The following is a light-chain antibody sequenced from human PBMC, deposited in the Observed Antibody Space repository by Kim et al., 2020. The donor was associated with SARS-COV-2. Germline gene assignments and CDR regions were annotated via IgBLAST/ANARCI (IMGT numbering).Light chain of an antibody. CDR3: QSYDSSNRV. CDR2: EDN. J-gene: IGLJ3*02. CDR1: SGSIASNY. V-gene: IGLV6-57*01. Sequence: NFMLTQPHSVSESPGKTVTISCTRSSGSIASNYVQWYQQRQGSSPTTVIYEDNHRPSGVPDRFSGSIDSSSNSASLTISGLKTEDEADYYCQSYDSSNRVFGGGTQLTVL.